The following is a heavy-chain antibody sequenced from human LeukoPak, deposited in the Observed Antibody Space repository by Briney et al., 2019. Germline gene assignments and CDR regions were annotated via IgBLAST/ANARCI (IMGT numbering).Heavy chain of an antibody. Sequence: GGSLRLSCAASGSTFSSFGMHWVRQAPGKGLQWVAVISYDGTYKHYADSVKGRFNISRDNSQNTVYLQMHGLRGEDTALYFCAKDWTLGYNYGTIEYWGPGALVTVS. J-gene: IGHJ4*02. D-gene: IGHD5-24*01. CDR2: ISYDGTYK. V-gene: IGHV3-30*18. CDR3: AKDWTLGYNYGTIEY. CDR1: GSTFSSFG.